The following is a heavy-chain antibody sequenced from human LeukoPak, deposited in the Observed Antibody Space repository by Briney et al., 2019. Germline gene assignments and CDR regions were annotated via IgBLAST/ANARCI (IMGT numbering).Heavy chain of an antibody. Sequence: PGGSLRLSCAASGFTFSSYAMSWVRQAPGKGLEWVSAISGSGGSTYYADSVKGRFTISRDNAKNSLYLQMNSLRAEDTAVYYCARVFSGSYLNYHHYDYWGQGTLVTVSS. D-gene: IGHD1-26*01. CDR2: ISGSGGST. J-gene: IGHJ4*02. V-gene: IGHV3-23*01. CDR1: GFTFSSYA. CDR3: ARVFSGSYLNYHHYDY.